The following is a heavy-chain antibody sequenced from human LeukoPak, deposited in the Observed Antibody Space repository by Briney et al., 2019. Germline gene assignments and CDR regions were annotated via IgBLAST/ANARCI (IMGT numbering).Heavy chain of an antibody. CDR2: ISYDGSNK. D-gene: IGHD3-22*01. CDR1: GFTFSSHG. Sequence: GGSLRLSCAASGFTFSSHGMHWVRQAPGKGLEWVAVISYDGSNKYYADSVKGRFTISRDNSKNTLYLQMNSLRAEDTAVYYCAKGQVVVTTGCAFDIWGQGTMVTVSS. CDR3: AKGQVVVTTGCAFDI. V-gene: IGHV3-30*18. J-gene: IGHJ3*02.